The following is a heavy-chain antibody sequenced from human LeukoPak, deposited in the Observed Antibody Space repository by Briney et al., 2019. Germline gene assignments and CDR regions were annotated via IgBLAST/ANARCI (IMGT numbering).Heavy chain of an antibody. CDR2: IYHSGST. D-gene: IGHD2-21*02. Sequence: SQTLSLTCTVSGGSISSGGYYWSWIRQPPGKGLEWIGYIYHSGSTYYNPSLKSRVTISVDTSKNQFSLKLSSVTAADTAVYYCARLGPATAKGTAQPLYYFDYWGQGTLVTVSS. CDR1: GGSISSGGYY. J-gene: IGHJ4*02. CDR3: ARLGPATAKGTAQPLYYFDY. V-gene: IGHV4-30-2*01.